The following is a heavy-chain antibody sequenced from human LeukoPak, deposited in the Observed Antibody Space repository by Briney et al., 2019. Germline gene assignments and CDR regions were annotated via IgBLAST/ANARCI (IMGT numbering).Heavy chain of an antibody. Sequence: QPGGSLRLSCAASGFTFSSYWMSWVRQVPGKGLEWVANIKQDGSEKYYVDSVKGRFTISRDNAKNSLYLQMNSLRAEDTAVYYCATNNWNYGFDYWGQGTLVTVSS. V-gene: IGHV3-7*01. CDR3: ATNNWNYGFDY. D-gene: IGHD1-7*01. CDR2: IKQDGSEK. CDR1: GFTFSSYW. J-gene: IGHJ4*02.